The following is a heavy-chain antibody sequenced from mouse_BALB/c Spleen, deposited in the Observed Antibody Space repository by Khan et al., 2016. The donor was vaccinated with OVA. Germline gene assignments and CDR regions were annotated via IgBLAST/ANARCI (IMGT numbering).Heavy chain of an antibody. CDR2: INTYTGEP. Sequence: QIQLVQSGPELKKPGETVKISCKASGYTFKNYGMNWVKQAPGKGLKGMGWINTYTGEPTYVDDFKGRFAFSLETSASTAYLQFNNLQNEDSATYFWSSGGDWFFDVWGAGTTVTVSS. D-gene: IGHD1-1*02. CDR3: SSGGDWFFDV. J-gene: IGHJ1*01. CDR1: GYTFKNYG. V-gene: IGHV9-3-1*01.